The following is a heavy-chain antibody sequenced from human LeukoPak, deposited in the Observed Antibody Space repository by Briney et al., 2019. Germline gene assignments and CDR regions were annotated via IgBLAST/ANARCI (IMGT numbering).Heavy chain of an antibody. D-gene: IGHD1-7*01. V-gene: IGHV4-34*01. Sequence: PSETLSLTCAVYGGSFSGYYWSWIRQPPGKGLEWIGEINHSGSTNYNPSLKSRVTISVDTSKNQFSLKLSSVTAPDTAVYYCATITETLGTGYFDYWGQGTLVTVSS. CDR1: GGSFSGYY. J-gene: IGHJ4*02. CDR2: INHSGST. CDR3: ATITETLGTGYFDY.